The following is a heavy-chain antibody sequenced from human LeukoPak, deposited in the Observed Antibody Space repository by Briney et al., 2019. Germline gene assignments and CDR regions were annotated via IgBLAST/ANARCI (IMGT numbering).Heavy chain of an antibody. J-gene: IGHJ6*02. Sequence: ASVKVSCKASGYTFTSYAMHWVRQAPGQRLEWMGWINAGNGNTKYSQKFQGRVTITRDTSASTAYMELSSLRSEDTAVYYCARKRSYYDFWSGYVAVGYYYGMDVWGQGTTVTVSS. V-gene: IGHV1-3*01. CDR1: GYTFTSYA. CDR2: INAGNGNT. CDR3: ARKRSYYDFWSGYVAVGYYYGMDV. D-gene: IGHD3-3*01.